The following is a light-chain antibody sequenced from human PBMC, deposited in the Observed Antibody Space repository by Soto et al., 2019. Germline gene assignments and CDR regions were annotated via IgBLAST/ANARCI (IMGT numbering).Light chain of an antibody. V-gene: IGKV3-11*01. CDR3: QQRVDWLT. CDR2: DAS. J-gene: IGKJ4*01. CDR1: QSVSIY. Sequence: EIVLTQSPATLSLSPGERATLSCRASQSVSIYLAWYQQKPGQPPRLLIYDASNRPTGIPDRFSGSGSGTDFTLTISSLEPEDSAVYYCQQRVDWLTFGGGTKVDI.